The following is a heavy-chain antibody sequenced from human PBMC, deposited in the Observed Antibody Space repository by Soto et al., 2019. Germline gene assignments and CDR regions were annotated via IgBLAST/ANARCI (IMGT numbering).Heavy chain of an antibody. CDR3: ARDPQDYGDSGLFDY. D-gene: IGHD4-17*01. J-gene: IGHJ4*02. CDR1: GFTFSSYG. CDR2: IWYDGSNK. Sequence: GGFLRLSCAASGFTFSSYGMHWVRQAPGKGLEWVAVIWYDGSNKYYADSVKGRFTISRDNSKNTLYLQMNSLRAEDTAVYYCARDPQDYGDSGLFDYWGQGTLVTVSS. V-gene: IGHV3-33*01.